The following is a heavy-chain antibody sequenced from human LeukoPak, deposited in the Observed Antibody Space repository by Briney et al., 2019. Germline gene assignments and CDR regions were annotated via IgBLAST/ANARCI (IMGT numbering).Heavy chain of an antibody. D-gene: IGHD6-13*01. J-gene: IGHJ6*03. CDR1: GGSISSSSYY. CDR2: IYYSGST. Sequence: SETLSLTCTVSGGSISSSSYYWSWIRQPPGKGLEWSGYIYYSGSTNYNPSLKSRVTISVDTSKNQFSLKLSSVTAADTAVYYCASVIAAAGTWGGYYYYYMDVWGKGTTVTVSS. V-gene: IGHV4-61*01. CDR3: ASVIAAAGTWGGYYYYYMDV.